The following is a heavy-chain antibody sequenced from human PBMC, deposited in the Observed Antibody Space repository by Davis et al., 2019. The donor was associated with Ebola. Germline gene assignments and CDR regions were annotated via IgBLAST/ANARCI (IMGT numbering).Heavy chain of an antibody. D-gene: IGHD6-19*01. V-gene: IGHV1-18*01. J-gene: IGHJ3*02. CDR1: GYTFTSYG. CDR3: ARDHGHSSDWFDAFDI. Sequence: ASVKVSCKASGYTFTSYGISWVRQAPGQGLEWMGWISAYNGNTNYAQKLQGRVTMTTDTSTSTAYMELRSLRSDDTAVYYCARDHGHSSDWFDAFDIWGQGTMVTVSS. CDR2: ISAYNGNT.